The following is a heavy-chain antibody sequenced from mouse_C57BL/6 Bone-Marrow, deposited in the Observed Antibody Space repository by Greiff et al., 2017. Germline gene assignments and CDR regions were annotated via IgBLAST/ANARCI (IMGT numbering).Heavy chain of an antibody. J-gene: IGHJ1*03. D-gene: IGHD2-4*01. V-gene: IGHV5-17*01. CDR1: GFTFSDYG. CDR3: ARTHYDYDDWYFDV. Sequence: EVQGVESGGGLVKPGGSLKLSCAASGFTFSDYGMHWVRQAPEKGLEWVAYISSGSSTIYYADTVKGRFTISRDNATNTLYLQMTSLRSEDTAMYYCARTHYDYDDWYFDVWGTGTTVTVSS. CDR2: ISSGSSTI.